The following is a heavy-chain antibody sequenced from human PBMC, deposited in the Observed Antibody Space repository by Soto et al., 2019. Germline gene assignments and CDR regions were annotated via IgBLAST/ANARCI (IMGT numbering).Heavy chain of an antibody. V-gene: IGHV4-59*01. Sequence: SETLSLTCTVSGGSISSYYWSWTRQPPGKGLEWIGYIYYSGSTNYNPSLKSRVTISVDTSKNQFSLKLSSVTAADTAVYYCARAQQQLANFDYWGQGTLVTVSS. CDR1: GGSISSYY. CDR2: IYYSGST. D-gene: IGHD6-13*01. CDR3: ARAQQQLANFDY. J-gene: IGHJ4*02.